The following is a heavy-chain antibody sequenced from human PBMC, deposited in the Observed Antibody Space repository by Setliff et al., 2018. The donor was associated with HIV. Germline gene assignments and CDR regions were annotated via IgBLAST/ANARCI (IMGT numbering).Heavy chain of an antibody. CDR3: ARSDNYYSGSGSNNVGLDCFDI. D-gene: IGHD3-10*01. V-gene: IGHV4-59*01. CDR1: GDSMSGYY. CDR2: ISNSGST. Sequence: PSETLSLTCAVSGDSMSGYYWSWIRQTPGKGLEWIGYISNSGSTNYNPSLKSRVTISVDTSKNQFSLKLSSVTAADTAVYYCARSDNYYSGSGSNNVGLDCFDIWGQGTMVTVSS. J-gene: IGHJ3*02.